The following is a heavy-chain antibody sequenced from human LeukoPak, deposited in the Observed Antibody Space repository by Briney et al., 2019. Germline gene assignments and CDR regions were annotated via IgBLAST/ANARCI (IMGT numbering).Heavy chain of an antibody. V-gene: IGHV1-18*01. Sequence: ASVKVSCKASGYTFTSYGISWVRQAPGQGLEWMGWISAYNGNTNYAQKLQGRVTMTTDTSTSTAYMELRSLRSDDTAVYYCAREGTNYYGSGSYYWFDPWGQGTLVTVSS. CDR1: GYTFTSYG. J-gene: IGHJ5*02. CDR3: AREGTNYYGSGSYYWFDP. CDR2: ISAYNGNT. D-gene: IGHD3-10*01.